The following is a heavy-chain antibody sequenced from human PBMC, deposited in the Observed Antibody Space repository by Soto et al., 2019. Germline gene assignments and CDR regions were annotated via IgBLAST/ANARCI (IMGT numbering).Heavy chain of an antibody. CDR1: GGSFSGYY. Sequence: SETLSLTCAVYGGSFSGYYWSWIRQPPGKGLEWIGEINHSGSTNYNPSLKSRVTISVDTSKNQFSLKLSSVTAADTAVYYCARDDSQYCSGGSCYSGVRFDPWGQGTLVTVSS. D-gene: IGHD2-15*01. CDR2: INHSGST. J-gene: IGHJ5*02. CDR3: ARDDSQYCSGGSCYSGVRFDP. V-gene: IGHV4-34*01.